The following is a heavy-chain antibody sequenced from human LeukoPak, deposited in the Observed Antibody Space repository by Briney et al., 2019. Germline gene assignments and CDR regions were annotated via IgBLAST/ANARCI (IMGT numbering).Heavy chain of an antibody. V-gene: IGHV1-18*01. D-gene: IGHD6-19*01. Sequence: ASVEVSCKASGYTFTSYGISWVRQAPGQGLEWMGWISAYNGNTNYAQKLQGRVTMATGTSTSTAYMELRSLRSDDTAVYYCARDRRVAVAENFDYWGQGTLVTVSS. CDR3: ARDRRVAVAENFDY. CDR1: GYTFTSYG. CDR2: ISAYNGNT. J-gene: IGHJ4*02.